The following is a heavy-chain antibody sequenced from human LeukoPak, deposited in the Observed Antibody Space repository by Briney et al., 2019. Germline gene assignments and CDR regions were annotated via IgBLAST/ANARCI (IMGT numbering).Heavy chain of an antibody. V-gene: IGHV3-21*01. J-gene: IGHJ6*03. Sequence: GGSLRLSCTASGFSFSTYNMNWVRQAPGQRLEWVSSITSGSSYIYYADSVKGRFTISRDNAKSSLYLQMDSLRAEDTAVYYCARDPYSGHYGAYYYYYMDVWGKGTTVTISS. D-gene: IGHD1-26*01. CDR3: ARDPYSGHYGAYYYYYMDV. CDR2: ITSGSSYI. CDR1: GFSFSTYN.